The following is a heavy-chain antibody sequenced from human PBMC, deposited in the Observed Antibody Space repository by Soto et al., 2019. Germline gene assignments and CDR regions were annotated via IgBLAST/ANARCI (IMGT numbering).Heavy chain of an antibody. CDR1: GFTFSDYY. V-gene: IGHV3-11*01. CDR3: ARDRINYYYYMDV. Sequence: PGGSLRLSCAASGFTFSDYYMSWIRQAPGKGLEWVSYISSSGSTIYYADSVKGRFTISRDNAKNSLYLQMNSLRAEDTAVYYCARDRINYYYYMDVWGKGTTVTVSS. D-gene: IGHD2-15*01. CDR2: ISSSGSTI. J-gene: IGHJ6*03.